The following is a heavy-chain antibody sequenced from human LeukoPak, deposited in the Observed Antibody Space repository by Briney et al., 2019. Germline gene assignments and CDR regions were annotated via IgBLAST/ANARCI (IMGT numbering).Heavy chain of an antibody. J-gene: IGHJ4*02. CDR1: GGSISSSSYY. CDR2: IYYSGST. D-gene: IGHD1-26*01. CDR3: ARLGLVGPFDC. V-gene: IGHV4-39*01. Sequence: SETLSLTCTVSGGSISSSSYYWGWIRQPPGKGLEWIGSIYYSGSTYYNPSLKSRVTISVDTSKNQFSLKLSSVTAADTAVYYCARLGLVGPFDCWGQGTLVTVSS.